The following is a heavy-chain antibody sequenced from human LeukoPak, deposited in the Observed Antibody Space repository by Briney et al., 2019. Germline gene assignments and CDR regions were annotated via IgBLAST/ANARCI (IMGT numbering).Heavy chain of an antibody. D-gene: IGHD6-13*01. J-gene: IGHJ4*02. CDR2: ISGSGGST. Sequence: GGSLRLSCAASGFTFSSYAMSWVRQAPGKGLEWVSAISGSGGSTYYADSVKGRFTISRDNSKNTLYLQMNSLRAEDTAVYYCAKDYSSSWSLAYYFDYWGQGTLATVSS. V-gene: IGHV3-23*01. CDR3: AKDYSSSWSLAYYFDY. CDR1: GFTFSSYA.